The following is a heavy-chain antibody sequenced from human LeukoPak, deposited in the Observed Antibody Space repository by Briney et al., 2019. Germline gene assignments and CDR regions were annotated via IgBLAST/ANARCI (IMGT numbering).Heavy chain of an antibody. CDR3: ARGVVPAAMDTEYFQH. V-gene: IGHV3-48*01. CDR2: ISSSSSTI. Sequence: GGSLGLSCAASGFTFSSYSMNWVRQAPGKGLGWVSYISSSSSTIYYADSVKGRFTISRDNAKNSLYLQMNSLRAEDTAVYYCARGVVPAAMDTEYFQHWGQGTLVTVSS. CDR1: GFTFSSYS. D-gene: IGHD2-2*01. J-gene: IGHJ1*01.